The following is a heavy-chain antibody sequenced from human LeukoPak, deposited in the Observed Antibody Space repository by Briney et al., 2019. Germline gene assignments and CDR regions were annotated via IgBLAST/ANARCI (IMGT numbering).Heavy chain of an antibody. CDR3: ANSPDGAFDY. J-gene: IGHJ4*02. Sequence: PGGSLRLSCAASGFTFSNYAMHWVRQAPGKGLDWVAVISYDGSNKYYADSVKGRFTISRDNSKNTLYLHMNSLRAEDTAVYYCANSPDGAFDYWGQGTLVTVSS. CDR1: GFTFSNYA. CDR2: ISYDGSNK. V-gene: IGHV3-30*18.